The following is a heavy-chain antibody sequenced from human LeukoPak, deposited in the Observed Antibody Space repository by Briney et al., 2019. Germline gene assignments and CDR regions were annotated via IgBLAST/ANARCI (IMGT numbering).Heavy chain of an antibody. J-gene: IGHJ4*02. V-gene: IGHV3-11*01. D-gene: IGHD4-4*01. CDR2: ISTSGTTI. CDR3: ARGGTTTVSV. CDR1: GFIFSDYY. Sequence: GGSLRLSCAASGFIFSDYYMSWIRQAPGRGLEWISYISTSGTTIYYADPVKGRFTISRDNAKQSLYLQMNSLRAEDTAVYYCARGGTTTVSVWGQGILVTVSS.